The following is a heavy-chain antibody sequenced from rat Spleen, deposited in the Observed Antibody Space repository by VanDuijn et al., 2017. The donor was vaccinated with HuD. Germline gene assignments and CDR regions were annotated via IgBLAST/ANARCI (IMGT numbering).Heavy chain of an antibody. D-gene: IGHD4-2*01. V-gene: IGHV5-25*01. CDR2: ISTGGGNT. Sequence: EVQLVESGGGLVQPGRSLKLSCEASGFTFSNYDMAWVRQAPTKGLEWIASISTGGGNTYYRDSMKGRFTTSRHNAKSTLYLQMDSLRSEDTATYYCARHKAGTYWYFDFWGPGTMVTVSS. CDR3: ARHKAGTYWYFDF. CDR1: GFTFSNYD. J-gene: IGHJ1*01.